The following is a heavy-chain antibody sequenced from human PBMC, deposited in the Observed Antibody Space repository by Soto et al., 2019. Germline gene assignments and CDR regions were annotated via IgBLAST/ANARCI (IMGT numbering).Heavy chain of an antibody. CDR3: ARDQQFRNWFDS. V-gene: IGHV1-3*01. D-gene: IGHD6-13*01. J-gene: IGHJ5*01. CDR1: GYTFSRYA. CDR2: INAGNGNT. Sequence: ASVKVSCKAPGYTFSRYAIHWVRQAPGQRLEWMGWINAGNGNTKYSQKFEGRVTLTTDTSANTVYMELSSLRFEDTALYYCARDQQFRNWFDSCGQGTLLTVSS.